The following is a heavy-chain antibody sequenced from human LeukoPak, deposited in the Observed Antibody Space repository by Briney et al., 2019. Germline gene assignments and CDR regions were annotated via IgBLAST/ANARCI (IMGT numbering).Heavy chain of an antibody. CDR2: ISAYNGNT. Sequence: ASVKVSCKTSGYTFNTYGISWVRQAPGQGLEWIGWISAYNGNTNFAQNLQGRVTMTTDTSTSTAYTELRSLRSDDTAVYYCARGGAGWFGESDFDYWGQGTLVTVSS. J-gene: IGHJ4*02. CDR1: GYTFNTYG. D-gene: IGHD3-10*01. CDR3: ARGGAGWFGESDFDY. V-gene: IGHV1-18*01.